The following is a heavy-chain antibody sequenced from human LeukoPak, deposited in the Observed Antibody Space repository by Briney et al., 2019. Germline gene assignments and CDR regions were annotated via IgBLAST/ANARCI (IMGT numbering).Heavy chain of an antibody. V-gene: IGHV3-48*04. Sequence: GGSLRLSCAASGITFSNFGVNWVRQAPGKGLEWISYISSSSGSSSSSTIYYADSVKGRFTISRDNAKNSLYLQMNSLRAEDTAVYYCARLYCGSTSCYSPFDYWGQGTLVTVSS. CDR1: GITFSNFG. CDR3: ARLYCGSTSCYSPFDY. CDR2: ISSSSGSSSSSTI. J-gene: IGHJ4*02. D-gene: IGHD2-2*02.